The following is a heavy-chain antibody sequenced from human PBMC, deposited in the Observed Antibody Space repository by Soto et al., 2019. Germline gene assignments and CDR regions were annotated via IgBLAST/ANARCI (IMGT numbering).Heavy chain of an antibody. D-gene: IGHD1-1*01. Sequence: SETLSLTCNVSCFAISRGYYWSWVRQPPGKGLEWIGSIYPSVSSYHNPSLESRFTLSIDTSKNQFTLKLASVTAADTALYYCAREKVGTTFFDNWGQGTQVTVSS. V-gene: IGHV4-38-2*02. J-gene: IGHJ4*02. CDR1: CFAISRGYY. CDR3: AREKVGTTFFDN. CDR2: IYPSVSS.